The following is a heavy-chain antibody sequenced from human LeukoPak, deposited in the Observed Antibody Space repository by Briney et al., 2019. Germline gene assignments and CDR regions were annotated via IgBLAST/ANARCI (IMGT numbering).Heavy chain of an antibody. J-gene: IGHJ3*02. CDR1: GFTFSSYA. CDR3: ARMTITTGI. Sequence: GGSLRLSCAASGFTFSSYAMHWVRQAPGKGLEWVAVISYDGSNKYYADSVKGRFTISRDNSKNTLYLQMNSLRAEDTAVYYCARMTITTGIWGQGTMVTVSS. D-gene: IGHD1/OR15-1a*01. CDR2: ISYDGSNK. V-gene: IGHV3-30*04.